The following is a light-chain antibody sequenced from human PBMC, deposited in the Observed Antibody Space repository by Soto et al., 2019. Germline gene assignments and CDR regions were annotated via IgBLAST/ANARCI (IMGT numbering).Light chain of an antibody. CDR2: LNSDGRH. CDR3: QTWGTDIVV. V-gene: IGLV4-69*01. CDR1: SGHSTYA. J-gene: IGLJ2*01. Sequence: QLVLTQSPSASASLGASVNLTCTLSSGHSTYAIAWHQQQPEKGPRYLMKLNSDGRHYKGDGISDRFSGSSSGAERYLTISCLHSDDEADYYCQTWGTDIVVFGGGTKVTVL.